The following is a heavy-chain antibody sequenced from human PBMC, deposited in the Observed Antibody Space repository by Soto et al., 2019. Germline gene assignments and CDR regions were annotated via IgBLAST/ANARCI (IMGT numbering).Heavy chain of an antibody. J-gene: IGHJ6*02. CDR1: GLTWSSYS. CDR2: ISSSSSTI. V-gene: IGHV3-48*02. CDR3: ARVIMDV. Sequence: PVGSLRLYCAASGLTWSSYSMNWVRQAPGKGREWVSYISSSSSTIYYADSVKGRFTISRDNAKNSLYLQMNSLRDEDTAVYYCARVIMDVWGQGTTVTVS.